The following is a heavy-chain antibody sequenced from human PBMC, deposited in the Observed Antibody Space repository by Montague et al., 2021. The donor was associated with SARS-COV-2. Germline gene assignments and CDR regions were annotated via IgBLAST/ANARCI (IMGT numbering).Heavy chain of an antibody. D-gene: IGHD3-22*01. CDR1: GGSISSGGYY. CDR3: ARDSGYYDSSGYSYDAFDN. CDR2: IYHTGST. J-gene: IGHJ3*02. Sequence: TLSLTCTVSGGSISSGGYYWSWIRQHPGKGLEWIGYIYHTGSTHYNPSLKSRVTISKETSKNHFSLNLSSVTAADSAVYYCARDSGYYDSSGYSYDAFDNWGQGTKVTVSS. V-gene: IGHV4-31*03.